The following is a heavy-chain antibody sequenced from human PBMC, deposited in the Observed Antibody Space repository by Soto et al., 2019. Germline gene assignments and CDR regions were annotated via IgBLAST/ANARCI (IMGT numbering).Heavy chain of an antibody. D-gene: IGHD6-6*01. CDR2: ISGSSGST. J-gene: IGHJ6*04. V-gene: IGHV3-23*01. CDR1: GFTFDDYA. Sequence: GGSLGLSCAASGFTFDDYAMHWVRQAPGKGLEWVSGISGSSGSTYYADSVKGRFTISRDNSKDALYLQMNSLRAEDTAQYYCAKDCTAGRRNIYMEVWGKGTTVTVSS. CDR3: AKDCTAGRRNIYMEV.